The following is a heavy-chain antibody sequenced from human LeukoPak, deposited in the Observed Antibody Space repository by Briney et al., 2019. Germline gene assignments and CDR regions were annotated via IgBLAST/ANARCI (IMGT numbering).Heavy chain of an antibody. D-gene: IGHD2-2*03. CDR3: ARAESLDYYYYYMDV. Sequence: PGRSLRLSCAASGFTFSSYGMHWVRRAPGKGLEWVAVIWYDGSNKYYADSVKGRFTISRDNSKNTLYLQMNSLRAEDTAVYYCARAESLDYYYYYMDVWGKGTTVTVSS. V-gene: IGHV3-33*01. J-gene: IGHJ6*03. CDR2: IWYDGSNK. CDR1: GFTFSSYG.